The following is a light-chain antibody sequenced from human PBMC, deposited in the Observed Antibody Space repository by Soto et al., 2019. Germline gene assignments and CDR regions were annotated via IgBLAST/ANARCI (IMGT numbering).Light chain of an antibody. CDR1: SSDVGGYNY. Sequence: QSALTQPASVSGSPEQSITISCTGTSSDVGGYNYVSWYQQHPGKAPKLIIFDVNNRPSGVSNRFSGSKSGNTASLTISGLQAEDEADYYCSSYTSSSAPVFGTGTKLTVL. CDR2: DVN. J-gene: IGLJ1*01. CDR3: SSYTSSSAPV. V-gene: IGLV2-14*03.